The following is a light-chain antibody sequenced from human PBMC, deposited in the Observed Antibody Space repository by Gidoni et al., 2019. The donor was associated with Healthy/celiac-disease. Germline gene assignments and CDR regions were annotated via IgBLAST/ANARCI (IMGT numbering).Light chain of an antibody. Sequence: EIVMTQSPATLSVSPGERATLSCRASQSVSSNLAWYQQKPGQAPRLLIYGASTRATGIPARFSGSGSVTEFTLTISSLQSEDFAVYYCQQFGTFXPXTKVDIK. V-gene: IGKV3-15*01. CDR2: GAS. J-gene: IGKJ3*01. CDR1: QSVSSN. CDR3: QQFGT.